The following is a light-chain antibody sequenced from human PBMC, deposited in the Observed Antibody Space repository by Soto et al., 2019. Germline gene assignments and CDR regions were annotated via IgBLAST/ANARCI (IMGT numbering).Light chain of an antibody. CDR1: SSDIGSNT. CDR2: SNN. J-gene: IGLJ1*01. Sequence: QSVLTQPPSASGTPGQRVTISCSGSSSDIGSNTVNWYQQVPGTAPKLLAYSNNKRPSGIPDRFSGSKSGTSASLAISGLQSEDEAAYYCAAWDDTLNAYVFGTGTKLTVL. V-gene: IGLV1-44*01. CDR3: AAWDDTLNAYV.